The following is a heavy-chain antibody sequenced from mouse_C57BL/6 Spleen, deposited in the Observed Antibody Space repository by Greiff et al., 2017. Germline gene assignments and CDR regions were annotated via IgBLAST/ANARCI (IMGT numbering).Heavy chain of an antibody. Sequence: QVQLQQSGAELVKPGASVKLSCKASGYTFTSYWMHWVKQRPGQGLEWIGMIHPNSGSTNYNEKFKSKATLTVDKSSSTAYMQLSSLTSEDSAVYYCARRNYLYAMDYWGQGTSVTVSS. CDR2: IHPNSGST. V-gene: IGHV1-64*01. D-gene: IGHD2-1*01. CDR3: ARRNYLYAMDY. J-gene: IGHJ4*01. CDR1: GYTFTSYW.